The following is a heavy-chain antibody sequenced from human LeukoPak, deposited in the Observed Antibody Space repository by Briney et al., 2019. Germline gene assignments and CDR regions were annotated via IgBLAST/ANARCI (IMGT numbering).Heavy chain of an antibody. D-gene: IGHD6-13*01. Sequence: GRSLRLSCAASGFTFRSHGMHWVRQAPGKGLEGVAIIWYDGSNKYYADSVKGRFTISRDNSKNTLYLQMNSLRAEDTAVYYCARDRAAARMDVWGKGTTVTVSS. CDR2: IWYDGSNK. CDR1: GFTFRSHG. CDR3: ARDRAAARMDV. V-gene: IGHV3-33*01. J-gene: IGHJ6*04.